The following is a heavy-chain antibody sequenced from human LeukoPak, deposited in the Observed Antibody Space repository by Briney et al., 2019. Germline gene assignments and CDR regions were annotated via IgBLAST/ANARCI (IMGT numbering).Heavy chain of an antibody. J-gene: IGHJ5*02. CDR1: GGSFSGYY. CDR3: SRFTKVYYYDNSGDMGFDP. D-gene: IGHD3-22*01. V-gene: IGHV4-34*01. CDR2: ITHSGNT. Sequence: SETLSLTCAVYGGSFSGYYWSWIRQPPGKGLEWIGEITHSGNTNYNPSLKSRVTISVDTSKNQFSLKLSSVTAADTAVYYCSRFTKVYYYDNSGDMGFDPWGQGTLVTVSS.